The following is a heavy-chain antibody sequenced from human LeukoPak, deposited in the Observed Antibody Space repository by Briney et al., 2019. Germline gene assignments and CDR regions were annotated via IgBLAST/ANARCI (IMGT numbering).Heavy chain of an antibody. V-gene: IGHV3-30*01. J-gene: IGHJ4*02. D-gene: IGHD2-2*01. Sequence: GGSLRLSCAASGFTFSSYAMHWVRQAPGKGLEWVAVISYDGSNKYYADSVKGRFTISRDNSKNTLYLQMNSLRAEDTAVYYCARTISTSRIDYWRQGTLVTVSP. CDR3: ARTISTSRIDY. CDR2: ISYDGSNK. CDR1: GFTFSSYA.